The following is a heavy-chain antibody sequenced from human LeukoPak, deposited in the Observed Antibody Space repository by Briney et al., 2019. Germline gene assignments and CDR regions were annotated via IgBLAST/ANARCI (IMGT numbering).Heavy chain of an antibody. CDR2: ISYDGSNK. CDR1: GYTFSRYG. Sequence: GGSLRLSCAASGYTFSRYGMHWVRQAPGKGLEWVAVISYDGSNKYYGDSVKGRFTISRDNSKNTVYLQMNSLRIEDTAVYYCAEDARNEGFDYWGQGTLVTVSS. D-gene: IGHD1-1*01. CDR3: AEDARNEGFDY. V-gene: IGHV3-30*18. J-gene: IGHJ4*02.